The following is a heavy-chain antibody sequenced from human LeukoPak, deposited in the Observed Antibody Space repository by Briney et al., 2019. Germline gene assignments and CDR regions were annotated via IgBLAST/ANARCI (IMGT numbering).Heavy chain of an antibody. CDR3: ARDVDCSGGSCCSDY. CDR1: GFTFSSYS. CDR2: IEQDGSEK. J-gene: IGHJ4*02. V-gene: IGHV3-7*01. Sequence: GSLRLSCAASGFTFSSYSMNWVRQAPGKGLEWVANIEQDGSEKYYVDSVKGRFTISRDNAKNSLYLQMNSLRAEDTAVYYCARDVDCSGGSCCSDYWGQGTLVTVSS. D-gene: IGHD2-15*01.